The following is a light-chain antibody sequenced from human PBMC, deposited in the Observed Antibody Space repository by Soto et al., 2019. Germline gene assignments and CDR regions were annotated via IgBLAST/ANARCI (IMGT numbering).Light chain of an antibody. Sequence: QSVLTQPPSVSAAPGQKVTISCSGTNSDIGRSYLSWYQQLPGTAPKLLIYDNNKRPSGTPHRFSGSKSGTSATLDITGLLTGDEADYYCGAWDRSLNGYVFGTGTKLTVL. CDR3: GAWDRSLNGYV. J-gene: IGLJ1*01. V-gene: IGLV1-51*01. CDR2: DNN. CDR1: NSDIGRSY.